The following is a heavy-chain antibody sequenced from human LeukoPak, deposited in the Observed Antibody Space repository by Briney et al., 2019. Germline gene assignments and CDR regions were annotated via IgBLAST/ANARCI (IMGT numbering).Heavy chain of an antibody. V-gene: IGHV1-58*01. CDR1: GVTSISST. J-gene: IGHJ4*02. CDR3: AALVDYYDSSGYCVDY. D-gene: IGHD3-22*01. CDR2: IVVGSGNT. Sequence: GASVKVSCKTSGVTSISSTVQCVRQARGQRLEWIGWIVVGSGNTNYAQKFQERVTISRDMSTSTAYMELSSLRSEDTAVYYCAALVDYYDSSGYCVDYWGQGTLVTVSS.